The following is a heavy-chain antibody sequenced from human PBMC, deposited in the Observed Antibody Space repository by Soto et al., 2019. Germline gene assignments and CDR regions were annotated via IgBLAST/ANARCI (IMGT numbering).Heavy chain of an antibody. CDR2: IIPVFGTA. CDR3: ARGDATKLGVTNYYVMEV. D-gene: IGHD3-10*01. Sequence: QVQLVQSGAEVKKPGSSVKVSCKASGGSLTNYGVSWVRQAPGQGLEWMGGIIPVFGTANYAQKFQGRVTIAADEPKSTVFMDVRRLRAEDTAVYYCARGDATKLGVTNYYVMEVWGRGTTVTGSS. V-gene: IGHV1-69*12. CDR1: GGSLTNYG. J-gene: IGHJ6*02.